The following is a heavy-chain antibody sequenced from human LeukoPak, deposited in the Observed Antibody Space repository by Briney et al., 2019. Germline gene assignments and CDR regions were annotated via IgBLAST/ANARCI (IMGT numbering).Heavy chain of an antibody. CDR3: ARGPVAYQLLVYYYYGMDV. CDR1: GGPFRGFF. D-gene: IGHD2-2*01. CDR2: INHSGST. V-gene: IGHV4-34*01. J-gene: IGHJ6*02. Sequence: PSETLSLTCAVYGGPFRGFFWSWIRQPPGKGLEWIGEINHSGSTNYNPSLRSRVTISVDTSKNQFSLKLSSVTAADTAVYYCARGPVAYQLLVYYYYGMDVWGQGTTVTVSS.